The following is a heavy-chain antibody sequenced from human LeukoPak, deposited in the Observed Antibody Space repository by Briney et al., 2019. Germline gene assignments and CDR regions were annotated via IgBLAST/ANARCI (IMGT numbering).Heavy chain of an antibody. CDR1: GGSFSGYY. CDR2: INHSGST. Sequence: SETLSLTCAVYGGSFSGYYWSWIRQPPGKGLEWIGEINHSGSTNYNPSLKSRVTISVDTSKNQFSLKLSSVTAADTAVYYCARAYYYDSSGYYGSVCHYYGMDVWGQGTTVTISS. J-gene: IGHJ6*02. CDR3: ARAYYYDSSGYYGSVCHYYGMDV. D-gene: IGHD3-22*01. V-gene: IGHV4-34*01.